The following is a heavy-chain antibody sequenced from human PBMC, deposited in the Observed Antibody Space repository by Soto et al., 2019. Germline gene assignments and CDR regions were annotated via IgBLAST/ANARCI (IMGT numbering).Heavy chain of an antibody. CDR3: AIFPVDTYMPYWFDS. D-gene: IGHD2-2*01. V-gene: IGHV4-61*08. J-gene: IGHJ5*01. CDR2: IYYSGNT. Sequence: PSETLSLTCTVSGDSVTSGDYYWSWIRQPSGKGLEWIGYIYYSGNTNYSPSLKSRVAISLDTSHNQFSLKLSSVTAADTAVYFCAIFPVDTYMPYWFDSWGQGTLVTVSS. CDR1: GDSVTSGDYY.